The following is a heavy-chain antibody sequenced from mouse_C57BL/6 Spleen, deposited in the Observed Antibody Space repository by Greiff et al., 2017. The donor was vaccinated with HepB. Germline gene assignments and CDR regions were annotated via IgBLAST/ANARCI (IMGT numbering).Heavy chain of an antibody. CDR3: ARWGPNYYGSQAWFAY. CDR2: INPNNGGT. Sequence: EVQLQQSGPELVKPGASVKIPCKASGYTFTDYNMDWVKQSHGKSLEWIGDINPNNGGTIYNQKFKGKATLTVDKSSSTAYMELRSLTSEDTAVYYCARWGPNYYGSQAWFAYWGQGTLVTVSA. D-gene: IGHD1-1*01. V-gene: IGHV1-18*01. J-gene: IGHJ3*01. CDR1: GYTFTDYN.